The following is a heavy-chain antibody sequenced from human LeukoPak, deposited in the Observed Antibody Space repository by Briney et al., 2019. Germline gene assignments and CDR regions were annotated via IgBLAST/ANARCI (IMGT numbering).Heavy chain of an antibody. D-gene: IGHD5-24*01. CDR2: IRGDGGRK. V-gene: IGHV3-43*02. Sequence: PKGSLRLSCADSGFTFDDYAMHLVHQAPGKGLEWASLIRGDGGRKYYVDSVKGRFTISRDNSKNSLYLQMNSLRTDDTALYYCAKDPATRDGHGAWFDPWGQGTLVTVSS. CDR1: GFTFDDYA. CDR3: AKDPATRDGHGAWFDP. J-gene: IGHJ5*02.